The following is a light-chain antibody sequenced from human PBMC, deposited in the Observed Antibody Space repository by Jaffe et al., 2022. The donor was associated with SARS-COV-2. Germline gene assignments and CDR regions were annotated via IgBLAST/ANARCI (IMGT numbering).Light chain of an antibody. V-gene: IGKV3-20*01. CDR1: QTVNSNY. J-gene: IGKJ1*01. CDR3: QQYGNSRT. CDR2: GAS. Sequence: EIVLTQSPGTLSLSPGERATLSCRARQTVNSNYLAWYQQKPGQAPRLLIYGASSRATGIPDRFSGSGSGTDFALTISRLEPEDFAVYYCQQYGNSRTFGQGTKVEIK.